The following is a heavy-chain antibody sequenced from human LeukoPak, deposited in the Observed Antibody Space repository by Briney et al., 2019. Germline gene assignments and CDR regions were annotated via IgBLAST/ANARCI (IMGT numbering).Heavy chain of an antibody. CDR2: ISAYNGNT. J-gene: IGHJ4*02. CDR1: GYTFTSYG. Sequence: ASVKVSCMASGYTFTSYGISWVRQAPGQGLEWMGWISAYNGNTNYAQKLQGRVTMTTDTSTSTAYMELRSLRSDDTAVYYCARGALPTYYYDSSGYYFDYWGQGTLVTVSS. V-gene: IGHV1-18*01. CDR3: ARGALPTYYYDSSGYYFDY. D-gene: IGHD3-22*01.